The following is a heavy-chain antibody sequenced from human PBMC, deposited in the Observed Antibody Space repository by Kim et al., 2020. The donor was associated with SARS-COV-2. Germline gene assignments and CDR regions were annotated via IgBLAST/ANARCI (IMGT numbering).Heavy chain of an antibody. V-gene: IGHV4-39*07. D-gene: IGHD3-16*02. J-gene: IGHJ4*02. CDR2: FSYSGST. CDR3: ARDCDYVWGSYRPNFDY. CDR1: GGSISSSNHY. Sequence: SETLSRTCTVSGGSISSSNHYWGWIRQPPGKGLEWIGSFSYSGSTYYNPSLTSRVTISLDTPKNQFSLTLSSVTAADSAIYYCARDCDYVWGSYRPNFDYWGQGTVLTVSS.